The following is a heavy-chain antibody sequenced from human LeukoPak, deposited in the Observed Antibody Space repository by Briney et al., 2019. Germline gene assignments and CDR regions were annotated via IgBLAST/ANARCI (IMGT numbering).Heavy chain of an antibody. Sequence: SETLSLTCTVSGGSISSYYWSWIRQPPGKGLEWIGYIYYSGSTNYNPSLKSRVTISVDTSKNQFSLKLSSVTAADTAVYYCARVRGFHSSSFPHDAFDIWGQGTMVTVSS. CDR1: GGSISSYY. V-gene: IGHV4-59*01. CDR3: ARVRGFHSSSFPHDAFDI. CDR2: IYYSGST. J-gene: IGHJ3*02. D-gene: IGHD6-13*01.